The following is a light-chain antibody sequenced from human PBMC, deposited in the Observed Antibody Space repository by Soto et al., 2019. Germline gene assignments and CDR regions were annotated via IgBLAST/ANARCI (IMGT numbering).Light chain of an antibody. J-gene: IGKJ2*01. V-gene: IGKV3-20*01. Sequence: EIVLTQSPGTLSLSPGERATLSCGASQSVSSSYLAWYQQKPGQAPRLLIYAASSRSTGIPDRFSGSGSGTDFTLTISRLEPEDFAVYYCLHYGSSPNTFGQGTKLEIK. CDR2: AAS. CDR3: LHYGSSPNT. CDR1: QSVSSSY.